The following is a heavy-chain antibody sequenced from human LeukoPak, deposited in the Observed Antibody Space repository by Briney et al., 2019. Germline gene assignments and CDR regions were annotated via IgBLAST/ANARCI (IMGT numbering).Heavy chain of an antibody. V-gene: IGHV3-53*05. Sequence: SGGSLRLSCAASGFTVSSSYMSWVRQAPGKGLEWVSVIYSGGSTYYADSVKGRFTISRDNSKDMVYLQMNSLKVEDTATYYCGKEGGAWGQGTKVTVSS. CDR3: GKEGGA. J-gene: IGHJ5*02. CDR1: GFTVSSSY. D-gene: IGHD3-16*01. CDR2: IYSGGST.